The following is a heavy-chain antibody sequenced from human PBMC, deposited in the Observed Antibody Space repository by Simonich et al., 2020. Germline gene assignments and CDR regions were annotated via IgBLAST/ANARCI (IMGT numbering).Heavy chain of an antibody. Sequence: EVQLVESGGGLVQPGGSLRLSCAASGFTFSSYWMSWVRQAPGKGLEWVANIKQDGSEKYYVDSVQGRFTISRDNAKNSLYLQMTSLRAEDTAVYYCARDGLGTAYYYYMDVWGKGTTVTVSS. CDR3: ARDGLGTAYYYYMDV. D-gene: IGHD7-27*01. V-gene: IGHV3-7*01. J-gene: IGHJ6*03. CDR2: IKQDGSEK. CDR1: GFTFSSYW.